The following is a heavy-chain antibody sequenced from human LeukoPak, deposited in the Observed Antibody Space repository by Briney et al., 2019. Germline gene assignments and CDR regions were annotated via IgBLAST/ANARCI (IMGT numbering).Heavy chain of an antibody. J-gene: IGHJ4*02. Sequence: SETLSLTCTVSGGSISSGDYYWSWIRQPPGKGLEWIGYIYYSGSTYYNPSLKSRVTISVDTSKNQFSLKLSSVTAADTAVYYCARTFWSGYPPDYWGQGTLVTVSS. CDR3: ARTFWSGYPPDY. CDR1: GGSISSGDYY. CDR2: IYYSGST. D-gene: IGHD3-3*01. V-gene: IGHV4-30-4*01.